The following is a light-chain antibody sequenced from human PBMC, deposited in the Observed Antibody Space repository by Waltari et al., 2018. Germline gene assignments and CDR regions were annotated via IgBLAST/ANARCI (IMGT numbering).Light chain of an antibody. Sequence: QSALTQPASVSGTPGQSITIPCTGTNSDAGNYNLVSWYQHHPGEAPKLRICEVIKRPSGVSNRFSGSKSGNTASLTISGLQAEDEADYYCCSYAGSGTYVFGTGTKVTVL. CDR2: EVI. V-gene: IGLV2-23*02. J-gene: IGLJ1*01. CDR3: CSYAGSGTYV. CDR1: NSDAGNYNL.